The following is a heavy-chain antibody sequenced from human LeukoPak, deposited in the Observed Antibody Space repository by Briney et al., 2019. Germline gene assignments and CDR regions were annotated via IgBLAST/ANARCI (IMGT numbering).Heavy chain of an antibody. Sequence: ASVKVSCKVSGYTLTELSMHWVRQAPGKGLEWMGGFDPEDGGTIYAQKFQGRVTMTEDTSTDTAYMELSSLRSEDTAVYYCATFYDSSGLYFDYWGQGTLVTVSS. D-gene: IGHD3-22*01. CDR1: GYTLTELS. CDR3: ATFYDSSGLYFDY. V-gene: IGHV1-24*01. J-gene: IGHJ4*02. CDR2: FDPEDGGT.